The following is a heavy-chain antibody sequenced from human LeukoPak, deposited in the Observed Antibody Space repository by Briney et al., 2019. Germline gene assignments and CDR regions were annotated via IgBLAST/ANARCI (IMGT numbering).Heavy chain of an antibody. D-gene: IGHD2-2*02. CDR2: INHSGST. V-gene: IGHV4-34*01. Sequence: SETLSLTCAVYGGSFSGYYWSWIRQPPGKGLEGIGEINHSGSTNYNPSPKSRGTISVDTSKNQFSLKLSSVTAADTAVYYCARLVRIVVVPAAIRYYYYGMDVWGQGTTVTVSS. CDR3: ARLVRIVVVPAAIRYYYYGMDV. CDR1: GGSFSGYY. J-gene: IGHJ6*02.